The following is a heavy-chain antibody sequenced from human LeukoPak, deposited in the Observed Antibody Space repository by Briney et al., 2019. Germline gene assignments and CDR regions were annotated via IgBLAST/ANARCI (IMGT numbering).Heavy chain of an antibody. V-gene: IGHV4-34*01. J-gene: IGHJ5*02. CDR1: GGSFSRYY. CDR3: ARSIVVVPAATNWFDP. Sequence: SETLSLTCAVYGGSFSRYYWSWIRQPPGKGLEWIGEINHSGSTNYNPSLKSRVTISVDTSKNQFSLKLSSVTAADTAVYYCARSIVVVPAATNWFDPWGQGTLVTVSS. D-gene: IGHD2-2*01. CDR2: INHSGST.